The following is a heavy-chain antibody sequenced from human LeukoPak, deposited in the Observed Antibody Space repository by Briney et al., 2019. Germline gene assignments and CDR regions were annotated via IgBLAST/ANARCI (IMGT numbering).Heavy chain of an antibody. CDR1: GGSISSSSYY. Sequence: SETLSLTCTVSGGSISSSSYYWGWIRQPPGQGLEWIGSIYYSESTYYNPSLKSRVTISVDTSKNQFSLKLSSVTAADTAVYYCAREGAYDSSGYYSYYFDYWGQGTLVTVSS. V-gene: IGHV4-39*07. D-gene: IGHD3-22*01. CDR2: IYYSEST. CDR3: AREGAYDSSGYYSYYFDY. J-gene: IGHJ4*02.